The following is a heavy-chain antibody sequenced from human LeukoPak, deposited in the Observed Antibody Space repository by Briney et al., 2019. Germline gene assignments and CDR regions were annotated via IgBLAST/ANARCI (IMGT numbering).Heavy chain of an antibody. J-gene: IGHJ4*02. CDR2: ISYDGANK. CDR1: GFIFSDSA. V-gene: IGHV3-30-3*01. CDR3: ASDRTLNDLLDS. D-gene: IGHD1-1*01. Sequence: PLRLSCAAAGFIFSDSAFHWVRQAPGKGLWCVALISYDGANKDYTDSVKGRFTISRDNSKKMVFLQMTSLSPEDTAIYFCASDRTLNDLLDSWGQGTLVTVSS.